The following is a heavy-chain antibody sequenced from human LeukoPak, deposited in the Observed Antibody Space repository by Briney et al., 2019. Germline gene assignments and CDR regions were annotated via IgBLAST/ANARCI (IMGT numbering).Heavy chain of an antibody. CDR1: GFTFSSYA. Sequence: GGSLRLSCAASGFTFSSYAMSWVRQVPGKGLEWVSVISGSGDNTYYADSVKGRFTISRDNSKNMLYLQMNSLRAEDTAVYYCAKWKYSNSGIDDYWGQGTVVTVSS. V-gene: IGHV3-23*01. J-gene: IGHJ4*02. CDR2: ISGSGDNT. CDR3: AKWKYSNSGIDDY. D-gene: IGHD6-6*01.